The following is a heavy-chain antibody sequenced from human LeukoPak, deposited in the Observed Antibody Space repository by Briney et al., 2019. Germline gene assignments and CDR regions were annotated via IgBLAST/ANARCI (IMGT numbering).Heavy chain of an antibody. CDR1: GFTFDDYA. J-gene: IGHJ6*03. D-gene: IGHD2-2*01. CDR3: ARSAGYQLLEGYYHYMDV. V-gene: IGHV4-59*01. Sequence: LRLSCAASGFTFDDYAMHWVRQPPGKGLEWIGSFYYSGNTNYNPSLKSRVTISVDTSRDQFSLKLSSVTAADTAVYYCARSAGYQLLEGYYHYMDVWGKGTTVTVSS. CDR2: FYYSGNT.